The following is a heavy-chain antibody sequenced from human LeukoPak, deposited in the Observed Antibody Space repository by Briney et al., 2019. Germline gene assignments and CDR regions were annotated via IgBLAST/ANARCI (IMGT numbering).Heavy chain of an antibody. CDR3: AKFQAGGPAAIGFDY. J-gene: IGHJ4*02. Sequence: GGTLRLSCAASGFTFSSYGMSWVRQAPGKGLEWVSAISGSGGSTYYADSVKGRFTISRDNSKNTLYLQMNSLRAEDTAVYYCAKFQAGGPAAIGFDYWGQGTRVTVSS. CDR1: GFTFSSYG. CDR2: ISGSGGST. D-gene: IGHD2-2*01. V-gene: IGHV3-23*01.